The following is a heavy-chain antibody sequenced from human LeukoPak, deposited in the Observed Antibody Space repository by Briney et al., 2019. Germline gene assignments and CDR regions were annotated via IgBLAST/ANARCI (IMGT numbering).Heavy chain of an antibody. J-gene: IGHJ4*02. CDR2: ISWDGTT. V-gene: IGHV3-43*01. CDR1: GFTFEDHT. Sequence: PGGSLRLSCAASGFTFEDHTMHWVRQGPGKTLEWVSLISWDGTTYYADSLKGRFTISRDNSKNSLYLQMDTLTTDDTAFYYCVKDLSYESSGSVIENWGQGTLVTVSS. D-gene: IGHD3-22*01. CDR3: VKDLSYESSGSVIEN.